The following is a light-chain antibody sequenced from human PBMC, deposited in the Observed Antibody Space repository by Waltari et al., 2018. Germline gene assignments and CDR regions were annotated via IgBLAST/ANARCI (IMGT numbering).Light chain of an antibody. J-gene: IGKJ4*02. CDR1: QTINNY. CDR3: QRRSNWPPTLT. V-gene: IGKV3-11*01. CDR2: DAS. Sequence: EIVLKQYPATLSLSPGERATLSCRASQTINNYLAWYQQRPGQAPRLLIYDASTRATGIPARFSGSGSGTDFTLTISSLEPEDFAIYYCQRRSNWPPTLTFGGGTKVEIK.